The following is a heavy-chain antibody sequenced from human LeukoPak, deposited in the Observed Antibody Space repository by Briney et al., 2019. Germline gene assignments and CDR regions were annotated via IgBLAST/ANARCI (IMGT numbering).Heavy chain of an antibody. J-gene: IGHJ4*02. V-gene: IGHV1-2*02. CDR1: GYTFTGYY. CDR3: TRDLGVDTTMIFFDY. CDR2: INPNSGGT. D-gene: IGHD5-18*01. Sequence: GASVQVSCKASGYTFTGYYMHWVRQAPGQGLEWMGWINPNSGGTNYAQKFQGRVTMTRDTSISTAYMELSRLRSDDTAVYYCTRDLGVDTTMIFFDYWGQGSLVTVSS.